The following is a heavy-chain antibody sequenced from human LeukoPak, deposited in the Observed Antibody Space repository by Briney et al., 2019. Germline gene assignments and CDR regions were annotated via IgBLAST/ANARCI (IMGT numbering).Heavy chain of an antibody. Sequence: GGSLRLSCAASGFTFTNYAMTWVRQAPGKGLEWVSSISGSNSYIYYADSMKGRFTISRDNAVNSLYLQMNSLRAEDTAVYYCARGRYSGSYLVDYWGQGTLVTVSS. D-gene: IGHD1-26*01. J-gene: IGHJ4*02. CDR2: ISGSNSYI. CDR3: ARGRYSGSYLVDY. CDR1: GFTFTNYA. V-gene: IGHV3-21*01.